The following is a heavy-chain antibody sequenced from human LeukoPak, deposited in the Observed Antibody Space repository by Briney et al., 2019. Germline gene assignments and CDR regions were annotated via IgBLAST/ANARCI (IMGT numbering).Heavy chain of an antibody. J-gene: IGHJ4*02. Sequence: GASVKVSCKASGYTFTGYYMHWVRQAPGHGLEWMGWINPNSGDTKYSQKFQGRVTMTRDTSIRTAYMELTRLRSDDTAVYYCATQRGSYLWGTDFDYWGQGTLVTVSS. D-gene: IGHD3-16*01. CDR1: GYTFTGYY. CDR3: ATQRGSYLWGTDFDY. V-gene: IGHV1-2*02. CDR2: INPNSGDT.